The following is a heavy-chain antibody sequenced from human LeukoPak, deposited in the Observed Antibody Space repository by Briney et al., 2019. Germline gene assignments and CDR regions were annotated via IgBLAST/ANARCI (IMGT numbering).Heavy chain of an antibody. D-gene: IGHD6-13*01. V-gene: IGHV4-4*07. CDR1: GGSISSYY. CDR2: IYTSGST. CDR3: ARGGSSSWYGDRVDY. Sequence: SETLSLTCTVSGGSISSYYWSWIRQPAGKGLEWIGRIYTSGSTNYNPSLKSRVTMSVDTSKNQFSLKLSSVTAADTAVYYCARGGSSSWYGDRVDYWGQGTLVTVSS. J-gene: IGHJ4*02.